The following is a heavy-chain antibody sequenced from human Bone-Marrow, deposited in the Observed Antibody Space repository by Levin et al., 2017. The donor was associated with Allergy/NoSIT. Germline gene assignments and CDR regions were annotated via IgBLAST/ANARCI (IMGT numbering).Heavy chain of an antibody. CDR3: ARDSPIAVMDV. J-gene: IGHJ6*02. D-gene: IGHD4-17*01. Sequence: LRLSCALSGDTISSLSSAWIWIRQSPSRGLEWLVRIYYRSKWDSDFAGNVKSRLTIQPDTSNNQISLHLRSVTPEYTAAYYCARDSPIAVMDVWGPGTTDTVSS. V-gene: IGHV6-1*01. CDR2: IYYRSKWDS. CDR1: GDTISSLSSA.